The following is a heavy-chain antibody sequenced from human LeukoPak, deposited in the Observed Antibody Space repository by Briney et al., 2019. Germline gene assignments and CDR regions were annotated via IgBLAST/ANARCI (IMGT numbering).Heavy chain of an antibody. CDR2: INNKANGGTA. D-gene: IGHD6-19*01. CDR1: GFTFSDYA. V-gene: IGHV3-49*04. CDR3: SRAYSTGWLGINDY. J-gene: IGHJ4*02. Sequence: GGSVRLSCTASGFTFSDYAMTWVRQAPGKGLEWVGFINNKANGGTAVYAASVKGRFTISRDDSKTIAYLQMNSLKTEDTAVYFCSRAYSTGWLGINDYWGQGALVTVSS.